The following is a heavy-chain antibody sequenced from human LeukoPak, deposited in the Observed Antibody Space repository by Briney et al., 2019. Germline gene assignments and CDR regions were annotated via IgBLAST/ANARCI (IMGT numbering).Heavy chain of an antibody. CDR2: ISASGSTT. CDR3: ARRCGGDCRHRAFDV. D-gene: IGHD2-21*02. V-gene: IGHV3-11*01. J-gene: IGHJ3*01. Sequence: PGGSLRLSCAASGFTFSDYYMAWIRQAPGKGLEWLSFISASGSTTWNADSVKGRFTISRDDVKSSLSLQMNSLRAEDTAVYFCARRCGGDCRHRAFDVWGPGTMVTVSS. CDR1: GFTFSDYY.